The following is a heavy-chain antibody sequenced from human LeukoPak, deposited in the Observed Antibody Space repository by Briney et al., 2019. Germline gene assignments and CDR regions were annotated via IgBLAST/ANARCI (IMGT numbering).Heavy chain of an antibody. Sequence: ASVKVSCKVSGYTLTELSMHWVRQAPGKGLEWMGGFDPEDGETIYAQKFQGRVTMTEDTSTDTAYMELSSLRSEDTAVYYCARQAGYSELDGAFDIWGQGTMVTVSS. V-gene: IGHV1-24*01. CDR2: FDPEDGET. CDR1: GYTLTELS. J-gene: IGHJ3*02. D-gene: IGHD2-15*01. CDR3: ARQAGYSELDGAFDI.